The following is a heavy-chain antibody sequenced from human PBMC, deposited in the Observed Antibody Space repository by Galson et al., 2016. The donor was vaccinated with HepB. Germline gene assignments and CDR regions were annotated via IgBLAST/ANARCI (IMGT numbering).Heavy chain of an antibody. V-gene: IGHV3-30*18. Sequence: SLRLSCAVSGFTFSNYGMQWVRQAPGRGLEWVAFISFRGDSEYYADSVRGRFTISKDNYKNTLYLQMRSLRAEDTAVYYCGKLIHDYDRSGFSTGHWGQGTLVTVSS. D-gene: IGHD3-22*01. CDR1: GFTFSNYG. CDR2: ISFRGDSE. J-gene: IGHJ4*02. CDR3: GKLIHDYDRSGFSTGH.